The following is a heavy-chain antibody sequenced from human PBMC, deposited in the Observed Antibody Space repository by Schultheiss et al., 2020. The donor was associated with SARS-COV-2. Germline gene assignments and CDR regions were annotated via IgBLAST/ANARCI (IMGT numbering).Heavy chain of an antibody. CDR2: IKSKTDGGTT. CDR3: TTEVQGFLERLRAFDI. V-gene: IGHV3-15*07. D-gene: IGHD3-3*01. J-gene: IGHJ3*02. Sequence: GESLKISCAASGFTFSNAWMNWVRQAPGKGLEWVGRIKSKTDGGTTDYAAPVKGRFTISRDDSKNTLYLQMNSLKTEDTAVYYCTTEVQGFLERLRAFDIWGQGTMVTVSS. CDR1: GFTFSNAW.